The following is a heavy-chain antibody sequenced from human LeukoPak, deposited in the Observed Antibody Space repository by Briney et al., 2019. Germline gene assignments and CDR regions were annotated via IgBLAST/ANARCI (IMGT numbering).Heavy chain of an antibody. J-gene: IGHJ4*02. CDR2: IKSDGSST. Sequence: GGSLRLSCAASGFTFSSYWMHWVRQAPGKGLVWVSRIKSDGSSTTYADSVKGRFGISRDNAKRMLYLQLNSLKVEDTAVYYCSRGYYYDSSGPNIPFDYWGQGALVTVSS. V-gene: IGHV3-74*01. CDR1: GFTFSSYW. CDR3: SRGYYYDSSGPNIPFDY. D-gene: IGHD3-22*01.